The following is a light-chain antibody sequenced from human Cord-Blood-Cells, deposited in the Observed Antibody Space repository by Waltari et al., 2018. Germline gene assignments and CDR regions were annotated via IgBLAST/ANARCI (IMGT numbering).Light chain of an antibody. CDR2: EGS. J-gene: IGLJ3*02. Sequence: VSGSPGQSITISCTGTSSDVGSYNLVSWYQQHPGKAPKLMIYEGSKRPSGVSNRFSGSKSGNTASLTISGLQAEDEADYYCCSYAGSSTWVFGGGTKLTVL. CDR1: SSDVGSYNL. V-gene: IGLV2-23*01. CDR3: CSYAGSSTWV.